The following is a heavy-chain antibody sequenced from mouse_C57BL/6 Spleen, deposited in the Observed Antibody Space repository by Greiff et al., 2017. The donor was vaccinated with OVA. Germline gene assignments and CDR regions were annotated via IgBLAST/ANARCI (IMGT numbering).Heavy chain of an antibody. CDR1: GYTFTSYW. Sequence: QVQLQQPGAELVKPGASVKLPCKASGYTFTSYWMHWVKQRPGQGLEWIGMIHPNSGSTNYNEKFKSKATLTVDKSSSTAYMQLNSLTSEDSAVYYCARADYSPDYWGQGTTLTVSS. CDR3: ARADYSPDY. J-gene: IGHJ2*01. CDR2: IHPNSGST. V-gene: IGHV1-64*01. D-gene: IGHD2-12*01.